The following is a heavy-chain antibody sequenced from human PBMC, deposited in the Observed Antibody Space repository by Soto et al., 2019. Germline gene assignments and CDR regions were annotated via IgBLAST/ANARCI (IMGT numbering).Heavy chain of an antibody. D-gene: IGHD3-22*01. CDR1: GFTFNTVS. V-gene: IGHV3-21*01. Sequence: GGSLRLSCAASGFTFNTVSMNWVRQAPGKGLEWVSSISRSSSYIYYTDSVKGRFTISRDNAKNSLYLQMNSLRAEDTAVYYCARDLRYFDSSGYYSFESWGQGTLVTVSS. CDR2: ISRSSSYI. CDR3: ARDLRYFDSSGYYSFES. J-gene: IGHJ4*02.